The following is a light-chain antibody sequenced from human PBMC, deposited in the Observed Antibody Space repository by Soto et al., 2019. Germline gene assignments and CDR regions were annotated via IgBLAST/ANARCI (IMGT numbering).Light chain of an antibody. CDR3: QQSFSTPRT. CDR2: AAS. V-gene: IGKV1-39*01. J-gene: IGKJ1*01. CDR1: QTISSS. Sequence: DIQMTQSPSSLSASVGDRVTITCRASQTISSSLNWYQQKPGKAPNLLIVAASSLQSGVPSRFSGSGSGTDFTLTISSLQPEDFGTYYCQQSFSTPRTFGQGTKVDIK.